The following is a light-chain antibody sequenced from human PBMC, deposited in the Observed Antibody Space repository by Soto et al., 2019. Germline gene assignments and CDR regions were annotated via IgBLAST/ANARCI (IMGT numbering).Light chain of an antibody. Sequence: EIVMTQSPATLSVSPGERATLSCRASQSVSSNLAWYQQKPGQAPRLLIYGASTRATGIPVRFSGSGSGTDFTLTISSLQSEDFAVYYCQQYNNCPPCTFGRGNKADIK. CDR1: QSVSSN. CDR3: QQYNNCPPCT. V-gene: IGKV3-15*01. J-gene: IGKJ1*01. CDR2: GAS.